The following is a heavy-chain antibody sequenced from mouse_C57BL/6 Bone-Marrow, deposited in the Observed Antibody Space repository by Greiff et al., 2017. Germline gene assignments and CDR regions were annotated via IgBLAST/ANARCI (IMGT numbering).Heavy chain of an antibody. Sequence: QVQLQQSGAELARPGASVKLSCKASGYTFTSYGISWVKQRTGQGLEWIGEFYPRSGNTYYNETFKGKATLTADKSSSTAYMELRSLTAEDSAVYFCARGDDSSWVAYWGQGTLVTGSA. CDR3: ARGDDSSWVAY. J-gene: IGHJ3*01. CDR1: GYTFTSYG. CDR2: FYPRSGNT. D-gene: IGHD2-12*01. V-gene: IGHV1-81*01.